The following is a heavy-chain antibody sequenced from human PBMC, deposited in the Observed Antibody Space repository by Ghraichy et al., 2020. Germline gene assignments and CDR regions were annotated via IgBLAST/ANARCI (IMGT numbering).Heavy chain of an antibody. Sequence: SLLLSFSSSCFPFLNHYMSWVRQAPGKGLEWVSIIFSGGATYYADSVKGRFTISRDNSKNTLYLQMNSLRPEDTAVYYCAASWDRDIWGQGTMVTVSS. V-gene: IGHV3-53*01. CDR1: CFPFLNHY. J-gene: IGHJ3*02. CDR2: IFSGGAT. D-gene: IGHD1-26*01. CDR3: AASWDRDI.